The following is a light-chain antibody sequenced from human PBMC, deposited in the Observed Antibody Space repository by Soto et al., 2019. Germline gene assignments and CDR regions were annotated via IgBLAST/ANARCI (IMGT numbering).Light chain of an antibody. CDR1: QSFRGL. CDR2: DVS. CDR3: HQRYNWPRVT. J-gene: IGKJ5*01. V-gene: IGKV3-11*01. Sequence: EVVLTQFPVTLSLSPGERATLSCRASQSFRGLLAWYQQKPGQAPRLLIYDVSNRATGIPARFSGSGSGTDFTLTITSLEPEDFAVYFCHQRYNWPRVTFGQGTRLEIK.